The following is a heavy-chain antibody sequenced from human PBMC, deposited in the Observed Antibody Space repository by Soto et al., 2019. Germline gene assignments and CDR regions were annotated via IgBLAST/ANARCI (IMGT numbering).Heavy chain of an antibody. J-gene: IGHJ6*01. Sequence: QVHLVQSGTEVKKPGSSVTVSCKASGGTLSDYTFVWVRQAPGQGLECMGRIIPLLGITHNAQNLQGRLTLPGEKPSAPASLERGTLISDDTAVFFGMFRGATGLLALDVGGQGPRSPSPQ. CDR1: GGTLSDYT. CDR3: MFRGATGLLALDV. V-gene: IGHV1-69*02. CDR2: IIPLLGIT. D-gene: IGHD3-10*01.